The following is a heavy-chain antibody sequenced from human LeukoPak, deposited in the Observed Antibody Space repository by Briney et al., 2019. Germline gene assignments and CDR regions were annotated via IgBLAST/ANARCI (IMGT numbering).Heavy chain of an antibody. CDR2: INWSSGSI. CDR1: GFTFDDYG. CDR3: VKDSYSRRTGWFDP. V-gene: IGHV3-9*01. Sequence: CRSLRLSCAASGFTFDDYGMHWVRQAPWKGLEWVSGINWSSGSIGYADSVKGRFTISRDNAKNSLYLHMSSLRAEDTALYYCVKDSYSRRTGWFDPWGQGTLVTVSS. J-gene: IGHJ5*02. D-gene: IGHD2-15*01.